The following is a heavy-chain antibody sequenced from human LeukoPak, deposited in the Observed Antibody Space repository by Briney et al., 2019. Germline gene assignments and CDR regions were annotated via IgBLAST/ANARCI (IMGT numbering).Heavy chain of an antibody. V-gene: IGHV3-74*01. CDR2: IKSDGST. J-gene: IGHJ1*01. D-gene: IGHD3-22*01. CDR1: GFTLSNYW. CDR3: ARAPSEIGGYYPEYFRH. Sequence: GGSLRLSCAASGFTLSNYWMHWVRQAPGKGLVWVSRIKSDGSTNYADSVKGRFTISRDNAKNTLSLQMNSLRPEDTGVYYCARAPSEIGGYYPEYFRHWGQGTLVTVSS.